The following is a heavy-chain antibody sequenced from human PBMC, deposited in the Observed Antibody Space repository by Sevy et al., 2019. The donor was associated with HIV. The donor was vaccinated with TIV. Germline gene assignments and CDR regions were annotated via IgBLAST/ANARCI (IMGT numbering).Heavy chain of an antibody. CDR1: GFTCSRDA. Sequence: GGSLRLSCAASGFTCSRDAMSWVRQAPGKGLEWASGITGSGGSIYYADSVKGRFTISRDNSKNTLYLQMNSLRVEDTAVYYCAKVGYCSSTSCYSIYYGMDVWGQGTTVTVSS. CDR2: ITGSGGSI. CDR3: AKVGYCSSTSCYSIYYGMDV. J-gene: IGHJ6*02. V-gene: IGHV3-23*01. D-gene: IGHD2-2*02.